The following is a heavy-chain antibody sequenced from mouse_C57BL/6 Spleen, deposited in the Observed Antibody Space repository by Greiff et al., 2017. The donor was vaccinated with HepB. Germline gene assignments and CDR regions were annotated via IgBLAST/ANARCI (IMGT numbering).Heavy chain of an antibody. CDR3: AREDYYGSGMDY. J-gene: IGHJ4*01. CDR1: GYTFTSYW. Sequence: QVQLQQPGAELVKPGASVKLSCKASGYTFTSYWMHWVKQRPGQGLEWIGMIHPNSGSTNYNEKFKSKATLTVDKSSRTAYMQLSSLTSEDSAVYYCAREDYYGSGMDYWGQGTSVTVSS. V-gene: IGHV1-64*01. D-gene: IGHD1-1*01. CDR2: IHPNSGST.